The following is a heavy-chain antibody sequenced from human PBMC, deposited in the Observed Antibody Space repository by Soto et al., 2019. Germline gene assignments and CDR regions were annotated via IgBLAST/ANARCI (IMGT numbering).Heavy chain of an antibody. J-gene: IGHJ6*01. Sequence: QVRLVQSEAEVKKPGSSVKVSCKASGGVFRTFSIYWERQAPGQGLEWMGSIIPIFGTPNYAPRFQGRVTISKDQSTTTAYMEGARRTLEVTDMYFCAIRQGANLDRYDTMDVWRQPTTVAVSS. CDR3: AIRQGANLDRYDTMDV. V-gene: IGHV1-69*18. D-gene: IGHD7-27*01. CDR1: GGVFRTFS. CDR2: IIPIFGTP.